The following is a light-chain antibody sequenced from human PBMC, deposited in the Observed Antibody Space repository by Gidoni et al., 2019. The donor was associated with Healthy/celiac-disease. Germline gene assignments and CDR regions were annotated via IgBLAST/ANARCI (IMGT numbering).Light chain of an antibody. CDR1: QSLLHSTGYNY. Sequence: DIVMTQSPLSLPVTPREPASISCRSSQSLLHSTGYNYLDWYLQKPGQSPQLLIYLGSNRATGVPDRFSGSGSGTDFTLKISRVEAEDVGVYYCMQAIQTPRTFGQGTKVEIK. V-gene: IGKV2-28*01. CDR3: MQAIQTPRT. CDR2: LGS. J-gene: IGKJ1*01.